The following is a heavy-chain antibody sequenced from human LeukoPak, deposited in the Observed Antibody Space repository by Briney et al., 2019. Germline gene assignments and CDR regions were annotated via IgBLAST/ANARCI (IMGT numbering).Heavy chain of an antibody. D-gene: IGHD4-17*01. CDR1: GGSISSYY. Sequence: SETLSLTCTVSGGSISSYYWSWIRQPPGKGLEWIGYIYYSGSTNYNPSLKSRVTISVDTSKNQFSLKLSSVTAADTAVYYCARHAYGDHFDYWGQGTLVIVSS. J-gene: IGHJ4*02. V-gene: IGHV4-59*08. CDR2: IYYSGST. CDR3: ARHAYGDHFDY.